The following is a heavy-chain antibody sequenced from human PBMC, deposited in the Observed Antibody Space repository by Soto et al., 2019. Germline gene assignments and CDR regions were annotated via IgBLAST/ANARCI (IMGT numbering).Heavy chain of an antibody. CDR1: GGSISSSSYY. CDR2: IYYSGST. D-gene: IGHD1-26*01. J-gene: IGHJ6*02. Sequence: SETLSLTCTVSGGSISSSSYYWGWIRQPPGKGLECIGSIYYSGSTYYNPSLKSRVTISVDTSKNQFSLKLGSVAAAGTAVYYCARGSGSYTYYYGMDVWGQGTTVTVSS. CDR3: ARGSGSYTYYYGMDV. V-gene: IGHV4-39*01.